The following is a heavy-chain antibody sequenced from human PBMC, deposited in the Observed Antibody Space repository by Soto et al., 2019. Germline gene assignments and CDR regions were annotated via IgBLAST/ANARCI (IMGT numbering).Heavy chain of an antibody. J-gene: IGHJ3*02. CDR1: GGSFSGYY. CDR2: INHSGST. Sequence: QVQLQQWGAGLLKPSETLSLTCAVYGGSFSGYYWSWIRQPPGKGLEWIGEINHSGSTNYNPSLRSRVTISVDTSKNQFSRKLSSVTAADTAVYYCARALGDDFWSGWNDAFDIWGRGTMVTVSS. CDR3: ARALGDDFWSGWNDAFDI. V-gene: IGHV4-34*01. D-gene: IGHD3-3*01.